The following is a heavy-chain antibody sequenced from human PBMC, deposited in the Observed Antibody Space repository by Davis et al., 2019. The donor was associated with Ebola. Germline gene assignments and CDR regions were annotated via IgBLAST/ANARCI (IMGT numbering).Heavy chain of an antibody. V-gene: IGHV4-59*12. Sequence: PSETLSLTCTVSGGSISSYYWSWIRQPPGKGLEWIGYIYYSGSTNYNPSLKSRVTISVDTSKNQFSLKLSSVTAADTAVYYCAKDRLVWQWLVFDYWGQGTLVTVSS. CDR2: IYYSGST. CDR1: GGSISSYY. J-gene: IGHJ4*02. CDR3: AKDRLVWQWLVFDY. D-gene: IGHD6-19*01.